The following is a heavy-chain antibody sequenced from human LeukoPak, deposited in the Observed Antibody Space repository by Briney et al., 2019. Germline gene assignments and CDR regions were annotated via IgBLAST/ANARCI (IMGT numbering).Heavy chain of an antibody. CDR3: ARVPADDFWSGTTYYMDV. CDR1: GFTFSSYW. J-gene: IGHJ6*03. CDR2: IKQDGSEK. V-gene: IGHV3-7*01. D-gene: IGHD3-3*01. Sequence: GGSLRLSCAASGFTFSSYWMSWVRQAPGKGLEWVANIKQDGSEKYYVDSVKGRFTISRDNAKNSLYLQMNSLGAEDTAVYYCARVPADDFWSGTTYYMDVWGKGTTVTVSS.